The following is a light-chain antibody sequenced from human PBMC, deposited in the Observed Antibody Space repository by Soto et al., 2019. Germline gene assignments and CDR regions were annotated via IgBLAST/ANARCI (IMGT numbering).Light chain of an antibody. CDR3: QSYDSILSCVV. CDR1: SSDIGAGYD. J-gene: IGLJ2*01. CDR2: GNS. V-gene: IGLV1-40*01. Sequence: QSVLTQPPSVSGAPGQRVTISCTGSSSDIGAGYDVHWYQQLPGTAPKLLICGNSNRPSGVPDRFSGSKSGTSASLAITGLQAEDEADYYCQSYDSILSCVVFGGGTKLTVL.